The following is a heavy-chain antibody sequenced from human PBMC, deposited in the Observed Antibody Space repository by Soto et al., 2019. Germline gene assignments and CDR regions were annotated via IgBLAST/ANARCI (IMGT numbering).Heavy chain of an antibody. Sequence: GGSLRLSCAASGFTFSSYGMHWVRQAPGKGLEWVAVISYDGSNKYYADSVKGRFTISRDNSKNTLYLQMNSLRAEDTAVYYCAKDPDSSSSGFSYYYGMDVWGQGTTVTVSS. CDR1: GFTFSSYG. J-gene: IGHJ6*02. D-gene: IGHD6-6*01. CDR3: AKDPDSSSSGFSYYYGMDV. V-gene: IGHV3-30*18. CDR2: ISYDGSNK.